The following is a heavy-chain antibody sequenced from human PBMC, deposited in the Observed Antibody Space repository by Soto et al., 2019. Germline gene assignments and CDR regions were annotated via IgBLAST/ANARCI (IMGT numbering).Heavy chain of an antibody. CDR3: ARVPDPHYGGNSAFDI. D-gene: IGHD2-21*02. V-gene: IGHV4-30-2*05. Sequence: PSETQPLTYAVSGGYIRSGGYSCNWIRQPPGKGLEWIGYIYHSGSTYYNPSLKSRVTISVDTSKNQFSLKLSSVTAADTAVYYCARVPDPHYGGNSAFDIWGQGTMVTVSS. CDR1: GGYIRSGGYS. J-gene: IGHJ3*02. CDR2: IYHSGST.